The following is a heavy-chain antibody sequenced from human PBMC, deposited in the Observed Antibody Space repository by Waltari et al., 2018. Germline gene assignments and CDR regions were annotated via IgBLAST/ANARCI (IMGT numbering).Heavy chain of an antibody. CDR1: GGSVSSGSYY. Sequence: QVQLQESGPGLVKPSETLSLTCTVSGGSVSSGSYYWSWIRQPPGKGLEWIGYIDYSGSTNYNPSLKSRVTISVDTSKNQFALKLSSVTAADTAVYYCAINGGSTSAPWYYYYYMDVWGKGTTVTVSS. D-gene: IGHD2-2*01. V-gene: IGHV4-61*01. CDR2: IDYSGST. CDR3: AINGGSTSAPWYYYYYMDV. J-gene: IGHJ6*03.